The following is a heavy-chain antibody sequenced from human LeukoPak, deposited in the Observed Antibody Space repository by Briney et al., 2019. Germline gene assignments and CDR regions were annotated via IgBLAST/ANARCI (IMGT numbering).Heavy chain of an antibody. CDR1: GGSISSYY. CDR3: ARDRYDFWSGSTDNDAFDI. D-gene: IGHD3-3*01. J-gene: IGHJ3*02. CDR2: IYYSGST. Sequence: PSETLSLTCTVSGGSISSYYWSWIRQPPGKGLEWIAYIYYSGSTNYNPSLKSRVTISVDTSKNQFSLKLSSVTAADTAVYYCARDRYDFWSGSTDNDAFDIWGQGTMVTVSS. V-gene: IGHV4-59*01.